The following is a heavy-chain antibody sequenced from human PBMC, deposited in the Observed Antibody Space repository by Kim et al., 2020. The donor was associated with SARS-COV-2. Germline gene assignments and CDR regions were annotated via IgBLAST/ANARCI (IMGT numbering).Heavy chain of an antibody. Sequence: GGSLRLSCAASGLTFSSYAMHWVRQAPGKGLEWVAVISYDGSNKYYADSVKGRFTISRDNSKNTLYLQMNSLRAEDTAVYYCARPSSGSYYSWFDPWGQGTLVTVSS. CDR2: ISYDGSNK. D-gene: IGHD1-26*01. J-gene: IGHJ5*02. CDR3: ARPSSGSYYSWFDP. V-gene: IGHV3-30-3*01. CDR1: GLTFSSYA.